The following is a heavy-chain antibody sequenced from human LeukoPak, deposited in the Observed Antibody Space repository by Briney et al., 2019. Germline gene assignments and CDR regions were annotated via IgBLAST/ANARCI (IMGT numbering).Heavy chain of an antibody. CDR2: MNPNSGNT. V-gene: IGHV1-8*01. J-gene: IGHJ4*02. Sequence: ASVTVSCKASGYTFTSYDINWVRQAPGQGLEWMGWMNPNSGNTGYAQKFQGRVTMTRNTSISTAYMELSSLRSEDTAVYYCARGRIVATILGYWGQGTLVTVSS. D-gene: IGHD5-12*01. CDR3: ARGRIVATILGY. CDR1: GYTFTSYD.